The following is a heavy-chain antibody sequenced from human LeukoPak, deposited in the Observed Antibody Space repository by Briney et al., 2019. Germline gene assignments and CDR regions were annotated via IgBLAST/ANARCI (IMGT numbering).Heavy chain of an antibody. V-gene: IGHV3-33*01. J-gene: IGHJ6*04. D-gene: IGHD2-2*01. CDR1: GFTIWSYG. CDR3: ARWSTPYGMDV. CDR2: IWHDGNEK. Sequence: GGSLRLSCAASGFTIWSYGMHWVCQAPGKGLEWVAFIWHDGNEKSYADSVKGRFTISRDNSKKTVYLQMNSLRVDDTALYYCARWSTPYGMDVWGKGPTVTVSS.